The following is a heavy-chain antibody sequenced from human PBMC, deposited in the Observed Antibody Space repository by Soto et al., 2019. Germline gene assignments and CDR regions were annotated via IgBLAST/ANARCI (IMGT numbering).Heavy chain of an antibody. CDR3: ARQDIVVVPAATQWSQTYYYYMDV. CDR2: IYPGDSDT. D-gene: IGHD2-2*01. J-gene: IGHJ6*03. Sequence: GESLKISCKGSGYSFTSYWIGWVRQMPGKGLEWMGIIYPGDSDTRYSPSFQGQVTISADKSISTAYLQWSSLKASDTAMYYCARQDIVVVPAATQWSQTYYYYMDVWGKGTTVTVSS. CDR1: GYSFTSYW. V-gene: IGHV5-51*01.